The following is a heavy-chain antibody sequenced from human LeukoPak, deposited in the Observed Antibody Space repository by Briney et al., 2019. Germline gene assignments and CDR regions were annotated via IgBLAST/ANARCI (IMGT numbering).Heavy chain of an antibody. CDR1: GFTFNNYA. J-gene: IGHJ4*02. D-gene: IGHD6-19*01. CDR2: IGSSAETT. CDR3: ARSGWPYYFDY. Sequence: PGGSLRLSCVASGFTFNNYAMSWVRQAPGKGLEWVSAIGSSAETTYYADSVKGRFTVSRDNSKNTLSLQMNSLRVEDTALYYCARSGWPYYFDYWGQGALVTVSS. V-gene: IGHV3-23*01.